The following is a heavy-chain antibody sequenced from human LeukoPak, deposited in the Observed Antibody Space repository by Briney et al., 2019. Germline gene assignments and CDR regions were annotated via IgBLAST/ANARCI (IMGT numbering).Heavy chain of an antibody. V-gene: IGHV3-23*01. CDR2: ISGGGVTT. J-gene: IGHJ4*02. CDR1: TFTFSSYS. CDR3: ARSVPGIRTFDY. D-gene: IGHD6-19*01. Sequence: GGSLRLSCAASTFTFSSYSMNWVRQAPGKGLEWVSIISGGGVTTYYADSVKGRFTISRDNSKNTVYLQMNSLRAEDTAVYYCARSVPGIRTFDYWGQGTLVTASS.